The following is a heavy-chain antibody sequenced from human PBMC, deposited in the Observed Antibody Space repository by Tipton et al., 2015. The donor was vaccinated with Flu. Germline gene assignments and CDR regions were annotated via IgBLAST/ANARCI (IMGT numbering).Heavy chain of an antibody. D-gene: IGHD3-16*01. CDR1: GFTLSSYW. Sequence: GSLRLSCAASGFTLSSYWMSWVRQAPGKGLEWVANIKQDGSEKYYVDSVKGRFTISRDNAKNSLYLQMNSLRAEDTAVYYCARAIAGADSLWGQGTLVTVSS. V-gene: IGHV3-7*01. CDR3: ARAIAGADSL. CDR2: IKQDGSEK. J-gene: IGHJ4*02.